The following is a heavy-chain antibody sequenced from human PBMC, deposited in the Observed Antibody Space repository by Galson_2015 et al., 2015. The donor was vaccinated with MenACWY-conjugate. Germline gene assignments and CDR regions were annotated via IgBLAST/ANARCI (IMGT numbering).Heavy chain of an antibody. CDR1: GGSINSYY. CDR3: ARGVNLASMAGY. J-gene: IGHJ4*02. D-gene: IGHD3-3*02. Sequence: SETLSLTCTVSGGSINSYYWSWIRQPPGKGLEWIGYMYYSGSANYNPSLKSRVTISVDTSKNQFSLTMTSVTAADTAVYHCARGVNLASMAGYWGQGTLVTVSS. CDR2: MYYSGSA. V-gene: IGHV4-59*01.